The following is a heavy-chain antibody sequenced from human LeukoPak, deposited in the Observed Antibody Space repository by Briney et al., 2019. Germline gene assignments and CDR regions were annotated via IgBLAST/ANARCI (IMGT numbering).Heavy chain of an antibody. J-gene: IGHJ4*02. D-gene: IGHD1-26*01. CDR1: GFTFSSIA. V-gene: IGHV3-23*01. CDR2: ISGSGGGT. Sequence: GGSLRPSRAASGFTFSSIAMSWVRQAPDKGLEWVSTISGSGGGTYYADSVKGRFTISRDDSKNTLYLQMNSLRADDTAVYYCAKDLGRYRNNFFDYWGQRHLVTASS. CDR3: AKDLGRYRNNFFDY.